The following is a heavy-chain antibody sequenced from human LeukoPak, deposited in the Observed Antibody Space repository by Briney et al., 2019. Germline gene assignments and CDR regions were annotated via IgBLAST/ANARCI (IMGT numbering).Heavy chain of an antibody. CDR2: ISSSGDIT. Sequence: PGGSLRLSCAASGFSFSSYGINWVRQAPGKGLEWVSGISSSGDITYYADSVKGRFTISRDNSRNTLYLQMNSLRAEDTAVYYCARRSKSSAIWYYFDYWGQGTLVTVSS. CDR3: ARRSKSSAIWYYFDY. CDR1: GFSFSSYG. J-gene: IGHJ4*02. D-gene: IGHD6-25*01. V-gene: IGHV3-23*01.